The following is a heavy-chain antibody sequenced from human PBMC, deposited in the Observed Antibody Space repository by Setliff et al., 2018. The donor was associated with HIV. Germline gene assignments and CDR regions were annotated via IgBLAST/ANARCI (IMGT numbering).Heavy chain of an antibody. CDR3: ARSPRYSSGWYDSYFDQ. CDR1: GYTFTSYG. D-gene: IGHD6-19*01. V-gene: IGHV1-69*05. Sequence: SVKVSCKASGYTFTSYGISWVRQAPGQGLEWMGGRIPMYGTSNYAQKFQGRVTITTDESTSTAYMELSRLRSDDTAVYYCARSPRYSSGWYDSYFDQWGQGTLVTVSS. J-gene: IGHJ4*02. CDR2: RIPMYGTS.